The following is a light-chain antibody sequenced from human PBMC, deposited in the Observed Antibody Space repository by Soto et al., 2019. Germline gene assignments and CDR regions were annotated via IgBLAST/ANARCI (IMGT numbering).Light chain of an antibody. J-gene: IGLJ1*01. CDR2: EAT. Sequence: QSALTQPASVSGSPGQSITISCTGTSSDVASYTLVSWYQQHPGKAPKLLIYEATKRPSGVSYRFSGSKSANTASLTISGLQADDEADYYCCSYAGYVFGTGTKVNVL. V-gene: IGLV2-23*01. CDR1: SSDVASYTL. CDR3: CSYAGYV.